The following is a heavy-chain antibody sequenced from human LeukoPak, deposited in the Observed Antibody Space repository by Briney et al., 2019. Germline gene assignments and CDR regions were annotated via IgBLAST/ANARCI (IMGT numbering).Heavy chain of an antibody. V-gene: IGHV3-33*01. J-gene: IGHJ4*02. Sequence: PGGSLRLSCAASGFTFSSYGMHWVRQAPGKGLEWVAVIWYDGSNKYYADSVKGRFTISRDNSKNTLYLQMNSLRAEDTAVYYCARDHCSSTGCYAGYYFDYWGQGTLVTVSS. CDR1: GFTFSSYG. D-gene: IGHD2-2*01. CDR2: IWYDGSNK. CDR3: ARDHCSSTGCYAGYYFDY.